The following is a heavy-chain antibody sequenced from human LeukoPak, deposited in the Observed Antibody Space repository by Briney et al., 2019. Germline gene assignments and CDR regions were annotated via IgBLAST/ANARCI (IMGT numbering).Heavy chain of an antibody. CDR1: GYTFTGNR. D-gene: IGHD2-21*01. J-gene: IGHJ4*02. CDR3: AIAEGY. V-gene: IGHV1-69*05. CDR2: IIPMFGTV. Sequence: SVKVSCKASGYTFTGNRIHWVRLAPGQGLEWMGGIIPMFGTVNKAQKFQGRVTITTDESTSTVYLELSSLRSEDTAVYYCAIAEGYWGQGTLVTVSS.